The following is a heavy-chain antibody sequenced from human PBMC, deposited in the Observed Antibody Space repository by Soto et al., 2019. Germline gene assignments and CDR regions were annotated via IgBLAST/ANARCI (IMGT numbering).Heavy chain of an antibody. CDR2: INTDGSST. CDR1: GFTFRIYW. V-gene: IGHV3-74*01. Sequence: GGSLRLSCATRGFTFRIYWMHWVRQVPGKGLVWVSRINTDGSSTNYADSVKGRFTISRDNAKNTLYLQMNSLRADDTALYYCARDQDTYGQAVFNYWGQGT. D-gene: IGHD2-15*01. CDR3: ARDQDTYGQAVFNY. J-gene: IGHJ4*02.